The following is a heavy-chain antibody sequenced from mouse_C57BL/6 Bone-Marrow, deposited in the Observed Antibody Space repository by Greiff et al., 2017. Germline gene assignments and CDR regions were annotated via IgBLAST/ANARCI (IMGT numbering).Heavy chain of an antibody. CDR1: GFTFSDYG. CDR2: ISSGSSTI. Sequence: EVKLMESGGGLVKPGGSLKLSCAASGFTFSDYGMHWVRQAPEKGLEWVAYISSGSSTIYYADTVKGRFTISRDKAKNTLYLQMTSLMSEDTAMYYCARGINYSAMDYWGQGTSVTVSS. V-gene: IGHV5-17*01. D-gene: IGHD2-1*01. CDR3: ARGINYSAMDY. J-gene: IGHJ4*01.